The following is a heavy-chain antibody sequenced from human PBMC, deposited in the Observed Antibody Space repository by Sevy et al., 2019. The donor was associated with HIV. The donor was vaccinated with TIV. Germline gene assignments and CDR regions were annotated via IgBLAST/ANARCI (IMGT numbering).Heavy chain of an antibody. CDR1: GFSFSSNG. Sequence: GGSLRLSCAASGFSFSSNGMHWIRQTPGKGLEWVAVISYDGTNKYYAEIVKGRFTISRDNSKSTLYLQMNSLRAEDTAVYYCATEGRRDGYQDALDIWGQGTMVTVSS. J-gene: IGHJ3*02. V-gene: IGHV3-30*03. CDR2: ISYDGTNK. D-gene: IGHD2-2*01. CDR3: ATEGRRDGYQDALDI.